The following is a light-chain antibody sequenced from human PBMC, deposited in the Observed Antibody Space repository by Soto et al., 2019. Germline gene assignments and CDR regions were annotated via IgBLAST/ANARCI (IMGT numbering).Light chain of an antibody. Sequence: DIQMTQSPSTLSASVGDRVTITCRASQSISSWLAWYQQKPGKAPKLLIYKASSLESGVPSRFSGSESGTEVSLTISSLQPDDVATYYCQQYNSYSPYTFGQGTKLEIK. CDR3: QQYNSYSPYT. J-gene: IGKJ2*01. CDR1: QSISSW. V-gene: IGKV1-5*03. CDR2: KAS.